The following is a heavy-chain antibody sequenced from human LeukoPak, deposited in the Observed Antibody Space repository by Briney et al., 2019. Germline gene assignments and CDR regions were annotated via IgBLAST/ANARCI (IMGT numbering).Heavy chain of an antibody. Sequence: PGGSLRLSCAASGFTFSNYGIHWVRQAPGKGLEWVAFIRYDGTNKYYPDSVEGRFTISKDNSKNTLYLQMDSLRPEDTAVYYCAKDGSTTWYRRPDYWGQGTLVTVSS. CDR1: GFTFSNYG. CDR2: IRYDGTNK. J-gene: IGHJ4*02. CDR3: AKDGSTTWYRRPDY. V-gene: IGHV3-30*02. D-gene: IGHD6-13*01.